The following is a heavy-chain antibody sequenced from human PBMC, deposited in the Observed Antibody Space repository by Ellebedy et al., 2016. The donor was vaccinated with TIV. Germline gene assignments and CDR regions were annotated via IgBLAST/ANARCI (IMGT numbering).Heavy chain of an antibody. Sequence: GESLKISXAASGFTFSSYSMNWVRQAPGKGLEWVSSISSSSSYIYYADSVKGRFTISRDNAKNSLYLQMNSLRAEDTAVYYCARRSTGTSFDYWGQGTLVTVSS. CDR2: ISSSSSYI. CDR3: ARRSTGTSFDY. J-gene: IGHJ4*02. D-gene: IGHD1-1*01. CDR1: GFTFSSYS. V-gene: IGHV3-21*01.